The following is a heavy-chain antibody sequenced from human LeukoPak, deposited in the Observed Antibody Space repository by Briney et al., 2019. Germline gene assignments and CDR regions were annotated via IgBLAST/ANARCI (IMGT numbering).Heavy chain of an antibody. CDR2: ISSSGSYI. J-gene: IGHJ4*02. Sequence: GGSLRLSCAASGFTLSSYSMNWVRQAPGKGLEWVSSISSSGSYIYYADSVKGRFTISRDNSKNTLHLQMNSLRAGDTAVYYCAKDRRKEYYYGSGANDYWGQGTLVTVSS. CDR1: GFTLSSYS. D-gene: IGHD3-10*01. CDR3: AKDRRKEYYYGSGANDY. V-gene: IGHV3-21*01.